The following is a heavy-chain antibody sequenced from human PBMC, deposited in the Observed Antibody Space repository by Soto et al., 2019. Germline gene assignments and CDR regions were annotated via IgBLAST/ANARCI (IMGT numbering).Heavy chain of an antibody. CDR2: TRNKANSYTT. J-gene: IGHJ4*02. V-gene: IGHV3-72*01. CDR3: VSVSGSYYYDY. CDR1: GFTFSDHY. Sequence: GGSLRLSCAASGFTFSDHYMDWVRQAPGKGLEWVGRTRNKANSYTTEYAASVRGRFTISRDDSKNSLYLQMNSLKTEDTALYYCVSVSGSYYYDYWGQGTLVTVSS. D-gene: IGHD3-10*01.